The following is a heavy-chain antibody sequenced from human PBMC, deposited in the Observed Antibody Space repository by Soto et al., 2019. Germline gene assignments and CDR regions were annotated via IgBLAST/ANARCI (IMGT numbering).Heavy chain of an antibody. V-gene: IGHV1-69*02. CDR3: ARPTSTGTTSGYYFDY. Sequence: QVQLVQSGAEVKKPGSSLKVSCKASGGTFSSYPISWVRQAPGQGLEWMGRIIPILDITDYAQRFQGRVKITADKSTSTAYMELSSLSSDDTAVYYCARPTSTGTTSGYYFDYWGQGTMVTVSS. CDR2: IIPILDIT. D-gene: IGHD1-7*01. CDR1: GGTFSSYP. J-gene: IGHJ4*02.